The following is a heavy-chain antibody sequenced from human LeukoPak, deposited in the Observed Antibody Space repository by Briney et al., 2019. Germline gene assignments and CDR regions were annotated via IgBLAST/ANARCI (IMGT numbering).Heavy chain of an antibody. Sequence: GGSLRLSCAASGFTFSSYGMHWVRQAPGKGLEWVAVIWYDGSNKYYADSVKGRFTISRDNSKNTLYLQMNSLRAEDTAVYYCAKVPINLRGYCSSTSCYTRLYYFDYWGQGTLVTVSS. CDR1: GFTFSSYG. CDR2: IWYDGSNK. V-gene: IGHV3-33*06. D-gene: IGHD2-2*02. J-gene: IGHJ4*02. CDR3: AKVPINLRGYCSSTSCYTRLYYFDY.